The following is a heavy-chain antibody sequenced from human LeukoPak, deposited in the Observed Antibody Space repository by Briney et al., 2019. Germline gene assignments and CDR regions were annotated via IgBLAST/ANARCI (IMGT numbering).Heavy chain of an antibody. CDR3: ARIREAQSSNWEDAFDI. J-gene: IGHJ3*02. CDR1: GFTFSDYY. Sequence: GGSLRLSCAASGFTFSDYYMSWIRQAPGKGLEWVSYISSSGSTIYYADSVKGRFTISRDNAKNSLYLQMNSLRAEDTAVYYCARIREAQSSNWEDAFDIWGQGTMVTVSS. V-gene: IGHV3-11*04. CDR2: ISSSGSTI. D-gene: IGHD7-27*01.